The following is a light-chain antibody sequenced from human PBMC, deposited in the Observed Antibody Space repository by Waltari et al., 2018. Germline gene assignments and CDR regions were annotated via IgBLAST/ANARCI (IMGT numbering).Light chain of an antibody. Sequence: EIVLTQSPGTLSLSPGERATLACTASQRVGRSLAWYQQKPGQAPRLLIYDASRRATGIPDRFSGSGSGTDFSLTISTLEPEDFAVYYCQHYVRLPATFGQGTKVEI. V-gene: IGKV3-20*01. CDR1: QRVGRS. CDR3: QHYVRLPAT. CDR2: DAS. J-gene: IGKJ1*01.